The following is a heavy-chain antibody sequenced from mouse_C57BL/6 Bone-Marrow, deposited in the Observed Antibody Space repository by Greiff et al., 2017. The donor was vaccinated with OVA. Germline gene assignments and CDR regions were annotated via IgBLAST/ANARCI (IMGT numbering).Heavy chain of an antibody. Sequence: VQLQQSGAELVRPGTSVKMSCKASGYTFTNYWIGWAKQRPGNGLEWIGDIYPGGGYTNYNEKFKGKATLTADKSTSTAYMQFSSLASEDSAIYYCAIIDAGYYGYWGQGTTLTVSS. J-gene: IGHJ2*01. V-gene: IGHV1-63*01. CDR2: IYPGGGYT. CDR1: GYTFTNYW. CDR3: AIIDAGYYGY. D-gene: IGHD2-3*01.